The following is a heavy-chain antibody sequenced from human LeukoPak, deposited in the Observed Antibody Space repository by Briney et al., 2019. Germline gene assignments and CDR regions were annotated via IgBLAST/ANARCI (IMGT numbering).Heavy chain of an antibody. CDR2: INHSGST. CDR3: ARVPIGILTGYYSRQTLYYFDY. V-gene: IGHV4-34*01. Sequence: YYWSWXRXPPGKGLEWIGEINHSGSTNYNPSLKSRVTISVDTSKNQFSLKLSSVTAADTAVYYCARVPIGILTGYYSRQTLYYFDYWGQGTLVTVSS. CDR1: YY. D-gene: IGHD3-9*01. J-gene: IGHJ4*02.